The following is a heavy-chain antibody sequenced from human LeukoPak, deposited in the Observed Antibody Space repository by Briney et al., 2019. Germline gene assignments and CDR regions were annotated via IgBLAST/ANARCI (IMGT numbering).Heavy chain of an antibody. D-gene: IGHD6-13*01. J-gene: IGHJ5*02. CDR1: GGPISSYY. CDR3: ARAAAGAYNWFDP. Sequence: SETLSLTCTVSGGPISSYYWSWIRQPPGKGLEWIGYIYYSGSTNYNPSLKSRVTISVDTSKNQFSLKLSSVTAADTAVYYCARAAAGAYNWFDPWGQGTLVTVSS. V-gene: IGHV4-59*01. CDR2: IYYSGST.